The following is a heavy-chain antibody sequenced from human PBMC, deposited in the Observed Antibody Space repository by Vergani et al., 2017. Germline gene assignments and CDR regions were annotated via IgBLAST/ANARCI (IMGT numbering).Heavy chain of an antibody. CDR1: GFTFSSYA. J-gene: IGHJ4*02. V-gene: IGHV3-23*01. D-gene: IGHD3-10*01. Sequence: EVQLLESGGGLVQPGGSLRLSCAASGFTFSSYAMSWVRQAPGKGLEWVSAISGSGGRTYYADSVKGRFTISRDNSKTTLYLQMNSLRAEDTAVYYCAKDLWFGELSGFDYWGQGTLVTVSS. CDR2: ISGSGGRT. CDR3: AKDLWFGELSGFDY.